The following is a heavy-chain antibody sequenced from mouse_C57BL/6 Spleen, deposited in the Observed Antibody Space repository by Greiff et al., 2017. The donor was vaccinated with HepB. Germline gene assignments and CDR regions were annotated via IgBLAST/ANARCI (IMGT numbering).Heavy chain of an antibody. CDR1: GYTFTSYW. Sequence: QVQLQQSGAELVRPGTSVKLSCKASGYTFTSYWMHWVKQRPGQGLEWIGVIDPSDSYTNYNQKFKGKATLTVDTSSSTAYMQLSSLTSEDSAVYYCARKGTTVVASLDYWGQGTTLTVSS. CDR3: ARKGTTVVASLDY. D-gene: IGHD1-1*01. J-gene: IGHJ2*01. CDR2: IDPSDSYT. V-gene: IGHV1-59*01.